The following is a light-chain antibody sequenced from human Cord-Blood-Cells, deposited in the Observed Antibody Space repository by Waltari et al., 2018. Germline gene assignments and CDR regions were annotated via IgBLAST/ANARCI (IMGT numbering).Light chain of an antibody. CDR3: QAWDSSTVV. CDR2: QDS. J-gene: IGLJ2*01. Sequence: SYELTQPPSVSVSPGQTASLTCPGDTLAAKYACWYQQKPGQSPVLVIYQDSKRPSGIPERFSGSNSGNTATLTISGTQAMDEADYYCQAWDSSTVVFGGGTKLTVL. V-gene: IGLV3-1*01. CDR1: TLAAKY.